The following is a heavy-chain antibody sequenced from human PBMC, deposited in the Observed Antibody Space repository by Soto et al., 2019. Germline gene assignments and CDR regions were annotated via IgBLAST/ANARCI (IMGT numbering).Heavy chain of an antibody. J-gene: IGHJ4*02. CDR1: GFTFSNPW. CDR3: TTDPPVKWTTVTPVDY. V-gene: IGHV3-15*07. CDR2: IKSKTDGGTT. Sequence: EVQLVESGGGLVKPGGSLRLSCAASGFTFSNPWMNWVRQASGKGLEWVGRIKSKTDGGTTDYAAPVKGRFTISRDDSKNTLYLQMDSLKTDDTAVYYCTTDPPVKWTTVTPVDYWGQGTLVTVSS. D-gene: IGHD4-17*01.